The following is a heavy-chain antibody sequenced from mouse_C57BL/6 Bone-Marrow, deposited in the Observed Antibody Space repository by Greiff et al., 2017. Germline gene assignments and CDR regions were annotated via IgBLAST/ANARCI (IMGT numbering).Heavy chain of an antibody. J-gene: IGHJ4*01. V-gene: IGHV1-62-2*01. D-gene: IGHD2-2*01. CDR1: GYTFTEYT. Sequence: VQLQQSGAELVKPGASVKLSCKASGYTFTEYTIHWVKQRSGQGLEWIGWFYPGSGSIKYNEKFKDKATLTADKSSLTVYMELSRLTSEDSAVYFCARHEEGPYGYDLEYYAMDYWGQGTSVTVSS. CDR3: ARHEEGPYGYDLEYYAMDY. CDR2: FYPGSGSI.